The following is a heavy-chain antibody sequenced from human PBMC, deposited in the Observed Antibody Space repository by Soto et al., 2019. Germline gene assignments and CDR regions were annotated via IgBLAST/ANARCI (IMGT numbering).Heavy chain of an antibody. V-gene: IGHV3-23*01. CDR3: ARSGSSWNLREFDS. CDR2: ISANGRNA. CDR1: GFTFSNYA. D-gene: IGHD6-13*01. J-gene: IGHJ4*02. Sequence: PGGSLRLSCAASGFTFSNYAMNWIRQAPGKGLEWLSSISANGRNAYYADSVKGRFTISRDRSKNTLYLQLDSLRSDDTAVYYCARSGSSWNLREFDSWGQGTLVTVSS.